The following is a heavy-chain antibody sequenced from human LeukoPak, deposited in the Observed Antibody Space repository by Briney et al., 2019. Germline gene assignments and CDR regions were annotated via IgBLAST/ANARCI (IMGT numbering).Heavy chain of an antibody. Sequence: PGGSLRLSCAASDFSFITYAMSWVRQAPGKGLEWVSSISGSGGNTYYADSVKGRFTISRDYSKNTLYLQMNSLRTEETAVYYCAKGPAMVRGTFDPWGQGTLVTVSS. CDR1: DFSFITYA. CDR2: ISGSGGNT. CDR3: AKGPAMVRGTFDP. J-gene: IGHJ5*02. D-gene: IGHD3-10*01. V-gene: IGHV3-23*01.